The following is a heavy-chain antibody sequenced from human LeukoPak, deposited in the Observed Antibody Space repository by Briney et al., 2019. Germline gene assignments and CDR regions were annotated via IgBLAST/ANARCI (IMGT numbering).Heavy chain of an antibody. CDR3: ARSTMGARRRYDY. CDR1: KDTFTTYD. J-gene: IGHJ4*02. Sequence: ASVKVSCKASKDTFTTYDVNWVRQATGLGLEWMGWMNPNSGNTGYAQKFQGRVTMTMNSSISTAYMELTSLTSEDTAVYYCARSTMGARRRYDYWDQGTLVTVSS. V-gene: IGHV1-8*01. CDR2: MNPNSGNT. D-gene: IGHD1-26*01.